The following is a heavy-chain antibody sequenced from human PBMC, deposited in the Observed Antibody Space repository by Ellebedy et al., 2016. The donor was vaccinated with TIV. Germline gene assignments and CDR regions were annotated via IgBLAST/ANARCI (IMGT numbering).Heavy chain of an antibody. V-gene: IGHV3-23*01. CDR1: GFTFSSYA. J-gene: IGHJ4*02. CDR2: FTVSGDTT. Sequence: GESLKIPCAASGFTFSSYAMSWVRQAPGKGLEWVSGFTVSGDTTYYADSVKGRFTISRDNSKNTLYLQMNSLRAEDTAIYYCAKGRSGTYIHHAFDYWGQGTLVSVSS. D-gene: IGHD1-14*01. CDR3: AKGRSGTYIHHAFDY.